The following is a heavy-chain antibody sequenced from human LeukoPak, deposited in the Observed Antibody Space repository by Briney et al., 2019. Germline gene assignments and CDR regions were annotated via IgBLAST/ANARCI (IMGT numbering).Heavy chain of an antibody. CDR2: ISAYNGNT. D-gene: IGHD6-13*01. V-gene: IGHV1-18*04. CDR3: ARDPLISSWYSFDY. J-gene: IGHJ4*02. Sequence: ASVKVSCKASGYTSTSYGISWVRQAPGKGLEWMGWISAYNGNTNYAQKLQGRVTMTTDTSTSTAYMELRSLRSDDTAVYYCARDPLISSWYSFDYWGQGTLVTVSS. CDR1: GYTSTSYG.